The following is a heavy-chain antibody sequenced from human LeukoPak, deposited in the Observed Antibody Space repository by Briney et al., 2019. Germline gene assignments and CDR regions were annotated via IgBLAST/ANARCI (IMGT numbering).Heavy chain of an antibody. CDR2: ISGSGGST. V-gene: IGHV3-23*01. CDR1: GFTFSSYA. D-gene: IGHD2-2*01. J-gene: IGHJ6*02. CDR3: AKEHLGYCSSTSCLPGDYGMDV. Sequence: GGSLRLSCAASGFTFSSYAMSWVRQAPGKGLEWVSAISGSGGSTYYADSVKGRFTISRDNSKSTLYLQMNSLRAEDTAVYYCAKEHLGYCSSTSCLPGDYGMDVWGQGTTVTVSS.